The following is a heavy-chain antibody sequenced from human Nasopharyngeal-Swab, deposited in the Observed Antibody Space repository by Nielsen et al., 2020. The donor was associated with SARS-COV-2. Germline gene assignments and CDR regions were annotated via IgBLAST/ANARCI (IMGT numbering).Heavy chain of an antibody. CDR1: GFTFSSYA. Sequence: GESLKISCAASGFTFSSYAMTWVRLAPGKGPEWVSTISGSGGTTFYADSVKGRFTISRDNSKSTLYLQMNSLRAEDTAVYHCAKDGDRSAHYGSGSYVDYWGQGTLVAVSS. CDR3: AKDGDRSAHYGSGSYVDY. CDR2: ISGSGGTT. V-gene: IGHV3-23*01. J-gene: IGHJ4*02. D-gene: IGHD3-10*01.